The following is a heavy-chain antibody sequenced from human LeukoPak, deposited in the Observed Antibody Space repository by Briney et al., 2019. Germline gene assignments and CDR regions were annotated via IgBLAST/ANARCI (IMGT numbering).Heavy chain of an antibody. CDR1: GFTVSSNY. D-gene: IGHD1-26*01. J-gene: IGHJ5*02. CDR2: IYSGGST. V-gene: IGHV3-66*04. Sequence: GGSLRLSCAASGFTVSSNYMSWVRQAPGKGLEWVSVIYSGGSTYYADSVKGRFTISRDNSKNTLYLQMNSLRAEDTAVYYCARQSPIVGATFAHWGQGTLVTVSS. CDR3: ARQSPIVGATFAH.